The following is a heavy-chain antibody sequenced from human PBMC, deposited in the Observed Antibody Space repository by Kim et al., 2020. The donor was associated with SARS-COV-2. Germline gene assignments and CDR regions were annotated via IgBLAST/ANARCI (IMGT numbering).Heavy chain of an antibody. Sequence: GESLKISCKGSGYSFTSYWIGWVRQMPGKGLEWMGIIYPGDSDTRYSPSFQGQVTISADKSISTAYLQWSSLKAADTAMYYCARLNGEWLRERAYYYYYYGMDVWGQGTTVTVSS. CDR1: GYSFTSYW. CDR2: IYPGDSDT. V-gene: IGHV5-51*01. D-gene: IGHD6-19*01. J-gene: IGHJ6*02. CDR3: ARLNGEWLRERAYYYYYYGMDV.